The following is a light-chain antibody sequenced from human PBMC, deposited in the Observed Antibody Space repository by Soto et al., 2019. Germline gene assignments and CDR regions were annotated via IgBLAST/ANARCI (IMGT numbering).Light chain of an antibody. J-gene: IGKJ5*01. CDR1: QISGSNF. V-gene: IGKV3-20*01. Sequence: IVLTQSPCTASLSRGERAAVSCKTSQISGSNFLAWYQQKPGQAPRLLIYASSNRATGIPDRFSGSASGADFTLAIDRLEPEDFAVYYCQLYGTSPPFGQGTRLEIK. CDR3: QLYGTSPP. CDR2: ASS.